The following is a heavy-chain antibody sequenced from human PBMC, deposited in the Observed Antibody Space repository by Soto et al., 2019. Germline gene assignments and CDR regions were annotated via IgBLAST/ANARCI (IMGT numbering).Heavy chain of an antibody. CDR3: ARAEEYDFWSGYYSY. D-gene: IGHD3-3*01. V-gene: IGHV1-2*02. Sequence: ASVKVSCKASGYTFTGYYMHWVRQAPGQGLEWMGWINPNSGGTNYAQNFQGRVTMTRDTSISTAYMELSGLRSDDTAVYYCARAEEYDFWSGYYSYWGQGTLVTVSS. J-gene: IGHJ4*02. CDR2: INPNSGGT. CDR1: GYTFTGYY.